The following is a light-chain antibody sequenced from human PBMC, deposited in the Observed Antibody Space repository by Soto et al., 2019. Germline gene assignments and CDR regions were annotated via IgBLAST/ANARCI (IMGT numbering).Light chain of an antibody. V-gene: IGKV4-1*01. CDR1: QSVLYSSNNKNY. J-gene: IGKJ4*01. CDR2: WAS. CDR3: QQYYSTPLT. Sequence: DIVMTQSPDSLAVSLGERATINCKSSQSVLYSSNNKNYLAWYQHKPGQPPKLLIDWASTRESGVPDRFSGRGSGTDFTLTISSLQAEDVAVYYCQQYYSTPLTFGGVTKVEIK.